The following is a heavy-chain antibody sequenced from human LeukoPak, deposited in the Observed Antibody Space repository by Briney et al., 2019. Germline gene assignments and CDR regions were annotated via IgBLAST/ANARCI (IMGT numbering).Heavy chain of an antibody. V-gene: IGHV1-18*01. D-gene: IGHD2-15*01. J-gene: IGHJ4*02. CDR2: VSTYNGNT. CDR1: DYTFTSYG. Sequence: ASVKVSCKAPDYTFTSYGISWVRQTPGQGLEWMGWVSTYNGNTNYAQKLQGRVTMTTDTSTSTAYMELRSLRSDDTAVYYCARGPYCSGGTCYPQYYDYWGQGTLVIVSS. CDR3: ARGPYCSGGTCYPQYYDY.